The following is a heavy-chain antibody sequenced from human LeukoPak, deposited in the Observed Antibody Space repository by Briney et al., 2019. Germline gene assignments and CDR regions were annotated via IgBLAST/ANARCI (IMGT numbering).Heavy chain of an antibody. CDR1: GGSIRSSYYY. CDR3: ARGGYSYGYDY. D-gene: IGHD5-18*01. Sequence: RASETLSLTCTVSGGSIRSSYYYWGWIRQPPGKGLEWIGSIYDSGSTYYNPSLKSRVTISVDTPKNQFSLKLSSVTAADTAVYYCARGGYSYGYDYWGQGTLVTVSS. CDR2: IYDSGST. V-gene: IGHV4-39*07. J-gene: IGHJ4*02.